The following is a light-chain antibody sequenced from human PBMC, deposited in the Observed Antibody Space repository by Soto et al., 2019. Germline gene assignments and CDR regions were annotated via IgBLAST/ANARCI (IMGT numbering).Light chain of an antibody. V-gene: IGKV1-5*01. J-gene: IGKJ1*01. CDR2: DAS. CDR3: QQYYSYWT. CDR1: QTISNW. Sequence: DIQMTQSPSTLSASVGDRVTITCRASQTISNWLAWYQQKPGKAPKLLIYDASSLEGGVPSRFSGSGSGTEFTLTLSCLQPDDFATYYCQQYYSYWTCGQGTKVEIK.